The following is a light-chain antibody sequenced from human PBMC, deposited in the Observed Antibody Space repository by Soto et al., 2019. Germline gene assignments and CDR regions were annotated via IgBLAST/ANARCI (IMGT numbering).Light chain of an antibody. V-gene: IGKV3-20*01. CDR3: QQYAESPLT. CDR1: QSVGRNY. J-gene: IGKJ4*01. CDR2: GAS. Sequence: EIVLTQSPGTLSVSPGERATLSCRASQSVGRNYLAWYQQKPGQAPRLLIYGASSRATGIPDGFSGSASGTEFTLTTRRLEPEDFAVYYCQQYAESPLTFGGGTKVETK.